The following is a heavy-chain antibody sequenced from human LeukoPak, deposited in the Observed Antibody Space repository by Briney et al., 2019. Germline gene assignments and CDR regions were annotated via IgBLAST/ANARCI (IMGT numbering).Heavy chain of an antibody. CDR1: GFILSTYG. D-gene: IGHD6-19*01. V-gene: IGHV3-23*01. CDR2: ITGTGGST. Sequence: GASLRLSCAASGFILSTYGVSWIRQPPGKGLEWVSGITGTGGSTYYADSVKGRFTVSRDTSKNTLYLQMNSLRAEDTAIYYCAKDHGTAVAGFYYWGQGTLVTVSS. CDR3: AKDHGTAVAGFYY. J-gene: IGHJ4*02.